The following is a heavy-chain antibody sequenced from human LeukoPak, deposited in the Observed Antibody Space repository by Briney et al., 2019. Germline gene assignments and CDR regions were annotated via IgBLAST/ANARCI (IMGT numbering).Heavy chain of an antibody. V-gene: IGHV4-38-2*01. CDR1: GYSISSGYY. CDR2: IYHSGST. Sequence: SETLSLTCAVSGYSISSGYYWSWIRQSPGKGLEWIGSIYHSGSTYYNPSLKSRVTISVDTSKNQFSLKLNSVTAADTAVYYCARASRDHSGSYPWGQGTLVTVSS. J-gene: IGHJ5*02. CDR3: ARASRDHSGSYP. D-gene: IGHD1-26*01.